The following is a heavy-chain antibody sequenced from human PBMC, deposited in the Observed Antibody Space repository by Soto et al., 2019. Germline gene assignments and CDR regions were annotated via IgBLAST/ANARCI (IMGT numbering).Heavy chain of an antibody. CDR3: ARHSANWGDAFDI. J-gene: IGHJ3*02. CDR1: GYSFTSYW. CDR2: IDPSDSYT. V-gene: IGHV5-10-1*01. Sequence: GGSLRLSCKGSGYSFTSYWISWVRQMPGKGLEWMGRIDPSDSYTNYSPSFQGHVTISADKSISTAYLQCSSLKAAEAALYYGARHSANWGDAFDIWGQGTMVTVSS. D-gene: IGHD7-27*01.